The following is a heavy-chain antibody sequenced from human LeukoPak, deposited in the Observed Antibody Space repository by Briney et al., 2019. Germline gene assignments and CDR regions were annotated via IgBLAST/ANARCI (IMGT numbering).Heavy chain of an antibody. CDR2: IYTSGST. D-gene: IGHD5-12*01. J-gene: IGHJ4*02. Sequence: PSETLSLTCTVSGGSISSYYWSWLRQPAGKGLEWIGRIYTSGSTNYSPSLKSRVTISVDTSKSQLSLKLSSVTAADMAVYYCAWLPSYWGQGTQVTASS. CDR1: GGSISSYY. V-gene: IGHV4-4*07. CDR3: AWLPSY.